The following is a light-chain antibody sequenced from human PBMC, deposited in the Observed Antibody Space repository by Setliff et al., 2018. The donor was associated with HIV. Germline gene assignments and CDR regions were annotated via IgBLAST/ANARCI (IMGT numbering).Light chain of an antibody. Sequence: QSVLTQPPSVPAAPGQKVTISCSGGSSNIGKNFVSWYQQFPGAAPKLVIYENNKRPSGIPDRFSGSKSGTSATLGITGLQTGDEADYYCGTWDSGLISAVGVFGSGTKVTVL. CDR3: GTWDSGLISAVGV. CDR2: ENN. J-gene: IGLJ1*01. V-gene: IGLV1-51*01. CDR1: SSNIGKNF.